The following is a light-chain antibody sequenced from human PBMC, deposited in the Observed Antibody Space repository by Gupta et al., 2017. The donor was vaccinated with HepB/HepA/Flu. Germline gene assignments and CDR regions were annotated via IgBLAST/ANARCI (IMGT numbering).Light chain of an antibody. Sequence: DIHMAQSPSSLSASVGDRVTITCRASHDINNFLAWFQFKPGKAPRSLIYAASIVHSGVPAKFSGSRSGTDFTLTIDSLQPEDFATYYCQQYSDFPPTFGQGTKVEI. V-gene: IGKV1-16*02. CDR1: HDINNF. CDR2: AAS. CDR3: QQYSDFPPT. J-gene: IGKJ2*01.